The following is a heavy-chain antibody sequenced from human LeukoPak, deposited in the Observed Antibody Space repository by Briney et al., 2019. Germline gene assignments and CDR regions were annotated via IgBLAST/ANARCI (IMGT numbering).Heavy chain of an antibody. V-gene: IGHV4-38-2*01. CDR1: GYSISSGYY. CDR3: ARLGGYCTNGVCSND. D-gene: IGHD2-8*01. J-gene: IGHJ4*02. Sequence: KSSETLSLTCAVSGYSISSGYYWGWIRQPPGKGLEWIGIIYHSGSTYYNPSLKSRVTISVDTSKNQFSLKLSSVPAADTAVYYCARLGGYCTNGVCSNDWGQGTLVTVSS. CDR2: IYHSGST.